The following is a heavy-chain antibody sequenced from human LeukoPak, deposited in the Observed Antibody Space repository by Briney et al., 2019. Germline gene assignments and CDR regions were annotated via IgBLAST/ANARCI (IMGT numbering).Heavy chain of an antibody. Sequence: SETLSLTCTVSGGSISDYYWNWIRQSPGKGLEWIGYIYYSGNMNYNPSLKSRVTISVDTSKNQFSLKLYSVTAADTAVYYCARGNRDIVEEWGQGTLVTVSS. CDR2: IYYSGNM. V-gene: IGHV4-59*01. CDR1: GGSISDYY. D-gene: IGHD2-15*01. J-gene: IGHJ4*02. CDR3: ARGNRDIVEE.